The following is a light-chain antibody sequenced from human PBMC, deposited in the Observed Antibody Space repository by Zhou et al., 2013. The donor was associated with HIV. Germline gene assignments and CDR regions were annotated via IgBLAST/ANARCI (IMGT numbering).Light chain of an antibody. Sequence: DIQMTQSPSSLSASVGDRVTITCRASQSISSYLNWYQQKPGKAPKLLISAAANLETGDPSRFSGSGSGTDFIFTISSLQPEDIATYYCQQYANLPYTFGRGTKLEIK. CDR2: AAA. CDR1: QSISSY. J-gene: IGKJ2*01. V-gene: IGKV1-33*01. CDR3: QQYANLPYT.